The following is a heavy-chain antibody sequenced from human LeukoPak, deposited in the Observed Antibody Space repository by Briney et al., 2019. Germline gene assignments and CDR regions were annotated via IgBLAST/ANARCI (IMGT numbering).Heavy chain of an antibody. CDR2: IYPGDSDT. Sequence: GESLKISCKGSGYSFTSYWIGWVRQMPGKGLEWMGIIYPGDSDTRYSPSFQGQVTISADKSISTAYLQWSSLKASDTAMYYCARTRPSSYCSSTSCPFDHWGQGTLVIVSS. CDR3: ARTRPSSYCSSTSCPFDH. D-gene: IGHD2-2*01. V-gene: IGHV5-51*01. CDR1: GYSFTSYW. J-gene: IGHJ4*02.